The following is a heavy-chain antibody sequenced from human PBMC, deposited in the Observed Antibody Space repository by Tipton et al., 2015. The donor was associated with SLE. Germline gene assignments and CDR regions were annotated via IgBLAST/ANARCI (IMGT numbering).Heavy chain of an antibody. V-gene: IGHV3-21*01. Sequence: SLRLSCEASGLTFSTCSTHWVRQAPGKGLEWVSSVDSYSTYRDYADSVRGRFTISRDNAKNSMYLQMNSVRDEDTGVYFCASSPRGYNWNDVASYYYMDVWGRGTTVTVSS. CDR2: VDSYSTYR. D-gene: IGHD1-20*01. CDR3: ASSPRGYNWNDVASYYYMDV. J-gene: IGHJ6*03. CDR1: GLTFSTCS.